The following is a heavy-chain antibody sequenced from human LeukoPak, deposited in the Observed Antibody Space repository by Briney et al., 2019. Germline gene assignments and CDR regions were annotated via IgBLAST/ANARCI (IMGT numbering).Heavy chain of an antibody. D-gene: IGHD7-27*01. Sequence: GASVKVSCTASGYTFKSYDMNWVRQATGHGLEWMGWMSPNSGNKGYAQKFQGRVTMTRDRSTSTAFMELSSLTSEDTAMYFCARGVDAGVDYWGQGTLVTVSS. CDR2: MSPNSGNK. CDR1: GYTFKSYD. J-gene: IGHJ4*02. V-gene: IGHV1-8*01. CDR3: ARGVDAGVDY.